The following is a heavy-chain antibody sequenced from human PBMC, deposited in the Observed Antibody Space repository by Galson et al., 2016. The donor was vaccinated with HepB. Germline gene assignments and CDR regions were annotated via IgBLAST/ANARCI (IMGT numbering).Heavy chain of an antibody. Sequence: SLRLSCAASGFTFTTYWIHWVRQAPGRGLVWVSRISVDGTTTNYADSVKGRFTISRDNAKNTVYLQMNSLTAEDTAVYYCGRDLGGAVVDPWGQGTLVTVSS. CDR1: GFTFTTYW. CDR2: ISVDGTTT. D-gene: IGHD3-16*01. J-gene: IGHJ5*02. V-gene: IGHV3-74*01. CDR3: GRDLGGAVVDP.